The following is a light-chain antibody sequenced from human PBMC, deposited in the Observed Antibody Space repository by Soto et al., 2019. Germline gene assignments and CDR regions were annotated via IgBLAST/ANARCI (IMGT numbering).Light chain of an antibody. Sequence: DIQMTQSPSSLSASVGDGVTITCRASQSITNLLNWYQQKPGKAPELLIYTTSILQSGVPSRFSGSGSGTDFTLTISSLQPEDFATYYCQQTYSTPLAFGGGTKVEI. CDR3: QQTYSTPLA. CDR1: QSITNL. V-gene: IGKV1-39*01. CDR2: TTS. J-gene: IGKJ4*01.